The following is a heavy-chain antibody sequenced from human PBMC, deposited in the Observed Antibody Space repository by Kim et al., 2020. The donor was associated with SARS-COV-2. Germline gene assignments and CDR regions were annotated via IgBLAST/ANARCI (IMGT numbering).Heavy chain of an antibody. Sequence: GGSLRLSCAASGFPFSSYAMTWVRQTPGKGLEWVSSIRGSGDTTFYADSVKGRFTISRDNSKNILYLQMNSLRAEDTAVYYCANDPQRWSRDHWGQGTLIPVPS. J-gene: IGHJ4*02. V-gene: IGHV3-23*01. CDR2: IRGSGDTT. CDR1: GFPFSSYA. D-gene: IGHD1-26*01. CDR3: ANDPQRWSRDH.